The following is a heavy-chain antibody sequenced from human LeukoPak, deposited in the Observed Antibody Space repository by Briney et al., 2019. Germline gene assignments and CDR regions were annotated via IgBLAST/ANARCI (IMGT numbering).Heavy chain of an antibody. V-gene: IGHV1-8*01. Sequence: GASVKVSCKASGYTFTSHDINWVRQATGQGLEWMGWMNPNSGNTGYAQKFQGRVTMTRNTSISTAYMELSSLRSEDTAVYYCARGPMSYDFWSGYYYYYYYGMDVWGQGTTVTVSS. J-gene: IGHJ6*02. CDR3: ARGPMSYDFWSGYYYYYYYGMDV. CDR2: MNPNSGNT. D-gene: IGHD3-3*01. CDR1: GYTFTSHD.